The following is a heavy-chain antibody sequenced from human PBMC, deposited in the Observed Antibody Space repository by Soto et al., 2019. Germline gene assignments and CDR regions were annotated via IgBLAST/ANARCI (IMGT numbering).Heavy chain of an antibody. Sequence: QLQLKEAGSGLVKPSQTLSLTCAVSGGSISSGGYSWNWIRQTPGKGLEWIGYIYHSGFTHYNPSLKSRVTISVDKSKTQFSLNLTSVTAADTAVYYCARDQLEGNWFDPWGQGTLVTVSS. D-gene: IGHD1-1*01. CDR2: IYHSGFT. CDR3: ARDQLEGNWFDP. V-gene: IGHV4-30-2*01. CDR1: GGSISSGGYS. J-gene: IGHJ5*02.